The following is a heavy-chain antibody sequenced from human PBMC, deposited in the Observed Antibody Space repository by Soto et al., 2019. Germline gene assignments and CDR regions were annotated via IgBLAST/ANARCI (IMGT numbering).Heavy chain of an antibody. D-gene: IGHD5-18*01. J-gene: IGHJ6*02. CDR2: ISGSGGST. CDR1: GLTFSTCA. V-gene: IGHV3-23*01. Sequence: GGSLRLSCAASGLTFSTCAMSWVRQAPGKGLEWVSAISGSGGSTYYADSVKGRFTISRDNSKNTLYLQMNSLRAEDTALYYCAKDIGGYTYGYSDYYYGMDVWGQGTTVTVSS. CDR3: AKDIGGYTYGYSDYYYGMDV.